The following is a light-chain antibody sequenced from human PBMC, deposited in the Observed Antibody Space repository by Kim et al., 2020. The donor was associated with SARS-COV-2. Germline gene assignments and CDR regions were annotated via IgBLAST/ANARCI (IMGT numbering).Light chain of an antibody. J-gene: IGKJ1*01. Sequence: GCGGDRVTITCRASRNVDDYLAWYQQKPGGAPKLLIFKASTLKSGVPSRFSGSGYGTEFTLTINSLQPDDFGTYYCQQYRSYPWTFGQGTKVDIK. CDR2: KAS. V-gene: IGKV1-5*03. CDR3: QQYRSYPWT. CDR1: RNVDDY.